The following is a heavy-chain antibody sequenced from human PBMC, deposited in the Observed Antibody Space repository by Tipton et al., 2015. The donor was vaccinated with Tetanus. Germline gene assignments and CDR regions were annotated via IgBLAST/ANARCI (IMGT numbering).Heavy chain of an antibody. J-gene: IGHJ4*02. Sequence: TLSLTCTVSGGSISSYYWSWIRQPAGKGLEWIGHIYTSGSTNYNPSLKSRVTMSVDTSKNQFSLKLSSVTAADTAVYYCASSEGSDTSMVTSFVYWGQGTLVTVSS. CDR2: IYTSGST. D-gene: IGHD5-18*01. CDR1: GGSISSYY. CDR3: ASSEGSDTSMVTSFVY. V-gene: IGHV4-4*07.